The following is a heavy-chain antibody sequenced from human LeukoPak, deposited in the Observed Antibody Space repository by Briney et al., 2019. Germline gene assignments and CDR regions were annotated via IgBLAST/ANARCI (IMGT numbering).Heavy chain of an antibody. J-gene: IGHJ4*01. Sequence: ASVKVSCKASGYSLTGYYMHWVRQAPGQGLEWMGWINPNSGGTNYAQKFQGRVTMTRDTSISTAYMEQSRLSSHTTAVSYCARILTYCYDSSWRTFDYWGQGTLVTVSS. V-gene: IGHV1-2*02. CDR2: INPNSGGT. D-gene: IGHD3-22*01. CDR1: GYSLTGYY. CDR3: ARILTYCYDSSWRTFDY.